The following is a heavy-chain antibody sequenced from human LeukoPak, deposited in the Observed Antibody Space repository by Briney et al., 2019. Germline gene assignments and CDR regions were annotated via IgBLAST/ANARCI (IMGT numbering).Heavy chain of an antibody. Sequence: SETLSLTCAVYGGSFSGYYWSWIRQPPGKGLEWIGEINHSGSTNYNPSLKSRVTISVDTSENQFSLKLSSVTAADTAVYYCARGRAYYYGSGSYRNWFDPWGQGTLVTVSS. CDR1: GGSFSGYY. D-gene: IGHD3-10*01. CDR3: ARGRAYYYGSGSYRNWFDP. CDR2: INHSGST. V-gene: IGHV4-34*01. J-gene: IGHJ5*02.